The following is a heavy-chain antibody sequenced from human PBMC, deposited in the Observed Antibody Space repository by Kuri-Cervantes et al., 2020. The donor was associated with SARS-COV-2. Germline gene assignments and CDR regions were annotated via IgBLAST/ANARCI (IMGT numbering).Heavy chain of an antibody. CDR1: GGSFSGYY. Sequence: SQTLSLTCAVYGGSFSGYYWSWIRQPPGKGLEWIGEINHSGSTNYNPSLKSRVTISVDTSKNQFSLKLSSVTAADTAVYYCARLASSRGTREFDYWGQGTLVTVSS. J-gene: IGHJ4*02. V-gene: IGHV4-34*01. D-gene: IGHD2-8*01. CDR3: ARLASSRGTREFDY. CDR2: INHSGST.